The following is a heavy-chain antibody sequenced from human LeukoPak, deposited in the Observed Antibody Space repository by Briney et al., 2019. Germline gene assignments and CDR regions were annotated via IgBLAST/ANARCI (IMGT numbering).Heavy chain of an antibody. CDR1: GGSISTYY. J-gene: IGHJ5*02. D-gene: IGHD3-22*01. CDR2: IYYSGST. Sequence: PSETLSLTCTVSGGSISTYYWSWIRQPPGKGLVWIGYIYYSGSTNYNPSLKSRVTISVDTSKNQFSLKLSSVTAADTAVYYCARGVYYDSRRFDPWGQGTLVTVSS. CDR3: ARGVYYDSRRFDP. V-gene: IGHV4-59*01.